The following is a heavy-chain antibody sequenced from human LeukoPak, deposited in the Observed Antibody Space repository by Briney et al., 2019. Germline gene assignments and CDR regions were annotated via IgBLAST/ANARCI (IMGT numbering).Heavy chain of an antibody. CDR1: GFTFSSYA. CDR2: ISGSGDNT. D-gene: IGHD6-13*01. V-gene: IGHV3-23*01. J-gene: IGHJ4*02. CDR3: AKVPIAAAGYYFDY. Sequence: GGSLRLSCAASGFTFSSYAMSWVRQAPGKGLEWVSAISGSGDNTYYADSVKGRFTISRDNSKNTLYLQMNSLRAEDTAVYYCAKVPIAAAGYYFDYWGQGTLVTVSS.